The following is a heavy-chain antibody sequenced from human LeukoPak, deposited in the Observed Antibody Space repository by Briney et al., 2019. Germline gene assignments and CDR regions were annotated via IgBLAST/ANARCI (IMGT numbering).Heavy chain of an antibody. D-gene: IGHD3-3*01. Sequence: PSETLSLTCTVSGASIVSNTYYWGWIRQPPNKGLEWIGSIFYSGSTDYNPSLKSRVTFSVDTSRNQFSPNLRSVTAADTAVYYCARFLEWLSPTASYYFDYWGQGTLVTVSS. CDR3: ARFLEWLSPTASYYFDY. CDR1: GASIVSNTYY. J-gene: IGHJ4*02. V-gene: IGHV4-39*01. CDR2: IFYSGST.